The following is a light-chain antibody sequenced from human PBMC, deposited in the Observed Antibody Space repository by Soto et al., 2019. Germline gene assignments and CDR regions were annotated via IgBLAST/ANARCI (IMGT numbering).Light chain of an antibody. J-gene: IGKJ4*01. CDR3: QQTTTFPLT. CDR1: QGVSTW. CDR2: TAS. V-gene: IGKV1D-12*01. Sequence: DIQMTQSPSSVSASVGDRVTITCRASQGVSTWLAWYQQKPGKAPNLLIYTASSLQSGVPSRFNGSGSGTAFTITISSLQPEDVATYYCQQTTTFPLTFRGGTKVEI.